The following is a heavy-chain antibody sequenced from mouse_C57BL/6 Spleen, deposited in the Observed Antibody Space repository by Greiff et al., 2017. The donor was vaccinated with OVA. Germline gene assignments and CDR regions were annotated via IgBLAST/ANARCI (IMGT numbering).Heavy chain of an antibody. V-gene: IGHV1-39*01. Sequence: LKESGPELVKPGASVKISCKASGYSFTDYNMNWVKQSNGKSLEWIGVINPNYGTTSYNQKFKGKATLTVDQSTSTAYMQLNSLTSEDSAVYYCGGGFYDDYAMDYWGQGTSVTVSS. CDR1: GYSFTDYN. CDR3: GGGFYDDYAMDY. CDR2: INPNYGTT. D-gene: IGHD2-12*01. J-gene: IGHJ4*01.